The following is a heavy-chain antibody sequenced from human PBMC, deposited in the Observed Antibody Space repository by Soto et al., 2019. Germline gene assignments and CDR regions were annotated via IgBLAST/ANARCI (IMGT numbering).Heavy chain of an antibody. Sequence: SETLSLTCAVSGYSIRSGYFWGWIRQPPGKGLEWIGSMYHSGITYYNLSLKSRVTISVDTSKNQLSLKLSSATAADTAVYYCARCSLVVVPAPGFDPWGRGTLVTVSS. D-gene: IGHD2-2*01. CDR1: GYSIRSGYF. CDR2: MYHSGIT. J-gene: IGHJ5*02. V-gene: IGHV4-38-2*01. CDR3: ARCSLVVVPAPGFDP.